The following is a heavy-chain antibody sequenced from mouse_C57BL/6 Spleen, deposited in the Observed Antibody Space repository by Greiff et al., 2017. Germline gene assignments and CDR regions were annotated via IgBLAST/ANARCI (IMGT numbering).Heavy chain of an antibody. V-gene: IGHV1-72*01. Sequence: QVQLQQPGAELVKPGASVKLSCKASGYTFSSYWMHWVKQRPGRGLEWSGRSVPNSGGTKYNGTFEGEATQAVDKPASAAYMQLIGLASEDSAVYYCAREGGFITTVPARYFDVWGTGTTVTVSS. CDR1: GYTFSSYW. D-gene: IGHD1-1*01. CDR3: AREGGFITTVPARYFDV. J-gene: IGHJ1*03. CDR2: SVPNSGGT.